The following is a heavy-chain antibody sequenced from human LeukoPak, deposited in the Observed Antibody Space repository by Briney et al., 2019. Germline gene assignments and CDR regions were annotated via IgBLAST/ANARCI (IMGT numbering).Heavy chain of an antibody. CDR1: GFTFSSYW. Sequence: GGSLRLSCAASGFTFSSYWMSWVRQAPGKGLEWVANIKQDGSEKYYVDSVKGRFTISRDNAKNSLYLQMNSLRAEDTAVYYCARDPGYYDSSGHPVDYWGQGTLVTVSS. CDR3: ARDPGYYDSSGHPVDY. D-gene: IGHD3-22*01. V-gene: IGHV3-7*01. J-gene: IGHJ4*02. CDR2: IKQDGSEK.